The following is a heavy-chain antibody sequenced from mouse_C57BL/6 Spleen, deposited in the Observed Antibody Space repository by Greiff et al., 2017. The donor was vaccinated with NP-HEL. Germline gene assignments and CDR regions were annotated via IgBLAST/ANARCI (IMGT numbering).Heavy chain of an antibody. D-gene: IGHD1-1*01. CDR3: ARGTVVAGDYFDY. J-gene: IGHJ2*01. CDR1: GFSLTSYG. Sequence: VKLMESGPGLVQPSQSLSITCTVSGFSLTSYGVHWVRQSPGKGLEWLGVIWSGGSTDYNAAFISRLSISKDNSKSQVFFKMNSLQADDTAIYYCARGTVVAGDYFDYWGQGTTLTVSS. V-gene: IGHV2-2*01. CDR2: IWSGGST.